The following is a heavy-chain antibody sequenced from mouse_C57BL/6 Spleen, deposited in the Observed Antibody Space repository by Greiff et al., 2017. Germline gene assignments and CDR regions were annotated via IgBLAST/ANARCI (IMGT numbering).Heavy chain of an antibody. Sequence: QVQLKQPGAELVRPGTSVKLSCKASGYTFTSYWMHWVKQRPGQGLEWIGVIDPSDSYTNYNQKFKGKATLTVDTSSSTAYMQLSSLTSEDSAVYYCARENGYAMDYWGQGTSVTVSS. CDR1: GYTFTSYW. CDR2: IDPSDSYT. CDR3: ARENGYAMDY. J-gene: IGHJ4*01. V-gene: IGHV1-59*01.